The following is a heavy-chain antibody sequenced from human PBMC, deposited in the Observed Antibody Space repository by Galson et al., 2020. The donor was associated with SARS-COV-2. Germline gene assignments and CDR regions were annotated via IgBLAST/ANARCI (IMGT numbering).Heavy chain of an antibody. Sequence: SETLSLTCSISGGSIRGSTYYWGWVRQPPGMGLEWIGSVFFTGITYYNPSLKSRVTVSVDTSKNQFSLKLTSVTAADTAVYYCVTGGRSGGDPGDWYFDLWGRGTLVNVSS. CDR3: VTGGRSGGDPGDWYFDL. V-gene: IGHV4-39*07. CDR1: GGSIRGSTYY. J-gene: IGHJ2*01. D-gene: IGHD2-21*02. CDR2: VFFTGIT.